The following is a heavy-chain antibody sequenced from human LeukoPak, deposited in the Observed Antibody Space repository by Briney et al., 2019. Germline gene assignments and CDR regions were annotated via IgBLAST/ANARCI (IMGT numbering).Heavy chain of an antibody. CDR2: INGGDYST. D-gene: IGHD3-10*01. V-gene: IGHV3-23*01. Sequence: GSLRLSCAASGFTFSSSAMSWVRQAPGRGLQWLSSINGGDYSTYYADSVKGRFTISRDSSKNLLYLQMNSLTTDDTAIYYCATANPTPRGINFDFWGQGTLVTVSS. CDR3: ATANPTPRGINFDF. J-gene: IGHJ4*02. CDR1: GFTFSSSA.